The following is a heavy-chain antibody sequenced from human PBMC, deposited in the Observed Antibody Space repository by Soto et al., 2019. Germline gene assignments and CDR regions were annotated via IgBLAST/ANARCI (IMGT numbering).Heavy chain of an antibody. CDR2: ISGGGDGT. J-gene: IGHJ3*01. V-gene: IGHV3-23*01. CDR3: AKKGLGSLATYCTTGDCHYAFDV. D-gene: IGHD2-8*01. Sequence: EVQLLESGGGLVRPGGSLRLSCAASGFTFYNYAMNWVRQAPGKGLEWVSTISGGGDGTYYADSVKGRFTISRDNSRNTVCLQMNSRRAEDTAVYYCAKKGLGSLATYCTTGDCHYAFDVWGQGTLVTVSS. CDR1: GFTFYNYA.